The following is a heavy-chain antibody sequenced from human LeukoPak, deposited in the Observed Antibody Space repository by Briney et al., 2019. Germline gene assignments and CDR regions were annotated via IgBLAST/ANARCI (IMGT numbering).Heavy chain of an antibody. Sequence: PGRSLRLSCAASGFTFDDYAMHWVRQAPGKGLEWVSGISWNSGSIGYADSVKGRFTISRDNAKNSLYLQMNSLRAEDTALYYCAKDIGVVVTNPLFDYWSQGTLVTVSS. CDR1: GFTFDDYA. CDR2: ISWNSGSI. V-gene: IGHV3-9*01. D-gene: IGHD3-22*01. CDR3: AKDIGVVVTNPLFDY. J-gene: IGHJ4*02.